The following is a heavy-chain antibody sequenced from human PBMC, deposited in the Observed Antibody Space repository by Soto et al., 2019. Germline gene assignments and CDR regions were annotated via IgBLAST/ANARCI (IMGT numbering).Heavy chain of an antibody. CDR1: GFTFRSSC. CDR2: IKSDGSST. CDR3: ARRYRSSSREDYYYGMDI. J-gene: IGHJ6*02. Sequence: PXGSLRLSCAASGFTFRSSCMHWVRQSPGKGLVWVSRIKSDGSSTSYADSVKGRFTISRDNAKNTLYLQMNSLRAEDTAVYYCARRYRSSSREDYYYGMDIGAQGTT. D-gene: IGHD6-6*01. V-gene: IGHV3-74*01.